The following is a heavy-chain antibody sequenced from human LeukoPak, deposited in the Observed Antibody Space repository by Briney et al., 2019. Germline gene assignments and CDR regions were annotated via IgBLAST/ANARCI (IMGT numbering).Heavy chain of an antibody. CDR2: IRYDGSNK. V-gene: IGHV3-30*02. CDR1: GFTFSSYG. D-gene: IGHD3-10*01. Sequence: GGSQRLSCAASGFTFSSYGMHWVRQAPGKGLEWVAFIRYDGSNKYYADSVKGRFTISRDNSKNTLYLQMNSLRAEDTAVYYCAKERNYYGSGSYWDYWGQGTLVTVSS. J-gene: IGHJ4*02. CDR3: AKERNYYGSGSYWDY.